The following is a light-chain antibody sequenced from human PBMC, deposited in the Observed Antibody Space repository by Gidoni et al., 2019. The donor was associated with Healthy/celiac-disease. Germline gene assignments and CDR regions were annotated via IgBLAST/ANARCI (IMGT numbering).Light chain of an antibody. CDR1: QSVSSN. Sequence: EIVMTQSPATLSVSPWERATLSCRASQSVSSNLAWYQQKPGQAPRLLIYGASTRATGIPARFSGSGSGTEFTRTISSLQSEDFAVYYCQQYNNWPPWTFGQGTKVEIK. J-gene: IGKJ1*01. CDR2: GAS. V-gene: IGKV3-15*01. CDR3: QQYNNWPPWT.